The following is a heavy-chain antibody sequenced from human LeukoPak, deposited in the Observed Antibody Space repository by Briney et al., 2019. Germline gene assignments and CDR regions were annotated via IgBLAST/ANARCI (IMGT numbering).Heavy chain of an antibody. Sequence: SETLSLTCTVSGGSISSYYWSWVRQPPGKGLEWIGFVYYTGSTNYSPSLKSRVTISVDTSKNQFSLKLSSVTAADTAVYYCARGPVVPAAIGFDPWGQGTLVTVSS. CDR3: ARGPVVPAAIGFDP. J-gene: IGHJ5*02. V-gene: IGHV4-59*08. D-gene: IGHD2-2*01. CDR2: VYYTGST. CDR1: GGSISSYY.